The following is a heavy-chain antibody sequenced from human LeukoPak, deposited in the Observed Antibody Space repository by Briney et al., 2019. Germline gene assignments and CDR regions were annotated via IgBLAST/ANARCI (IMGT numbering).Heavy chain of an antibody. J-gene: IGHJ4*02. V-gene: IGHV4-39*01. CDR1: GGSISSSSYY. Sequence: PSETLSLTCTVSGGSISSSSYYWGWIRQPPGKGLEWIGSIYYSGSTYYNPSLKSRVTISVDTSKNQFSLKLSSVTAADTAVYYCARQEREYFDYWGQGTLVTVSS. CDR3: ARQEREYFDY. D-gene: IGHD5-24*01. CDR2: IYYSGST.